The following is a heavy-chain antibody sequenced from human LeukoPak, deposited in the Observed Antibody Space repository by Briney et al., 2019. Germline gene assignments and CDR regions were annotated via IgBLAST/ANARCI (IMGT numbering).Heavy chain of an antibody. J-gene: IGHJ4*02. CDR2: IYPGDSDT. V-gene: IGHV5-51*01. Sequence: GESLKISCKGSGYSFTTYWIGWVRPMPGKGLEWMGIIYPGDSDTRYSPSFQGQVTISADKSISTAYLQWSSLKASDTAMYYCARRSYYYDSSHHFDYWGQGTLVTVSS. CDR3: ARRSYYYDSSHHFDY. CDR1: GYSFTTYW. D-gene: IGHD3-22*01.